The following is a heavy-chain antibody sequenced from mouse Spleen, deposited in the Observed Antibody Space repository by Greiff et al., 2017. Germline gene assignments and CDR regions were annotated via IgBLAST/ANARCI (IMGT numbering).Heavy chain of an antibody. V-gene: IGHV1-4*01. J-gene: IGHJ2*01. Sequence: VKLQQSGAELARPGASVKMSCKASGYTFTSYTMHWVKQRPGQGLEWIGYINPSSGYTKYNQKFKDKATLTADKSSSTAYMQLSSLTSEDSAVYYCALFITPDYWGQGTTLTVSS. CDR3: ALFITPDY. CDR2: INPSSGYT. CDR1: GYTFTSYT. D-gene: IGHD1-2*01.